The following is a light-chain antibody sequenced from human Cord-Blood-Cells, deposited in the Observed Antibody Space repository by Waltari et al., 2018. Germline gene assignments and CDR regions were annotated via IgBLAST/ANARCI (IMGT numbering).Light chain of an antibody. V-gene: IGLV2-23*01. CDR1: SSDVGSYNL. Sequence: QSALTQPASVSGSPGQSITISCTGTSSDVGSYNLVSWYQLHPGKAPKLMIYEGSKRPSGVSNRFSGPKSGNTASLTISGLQAEDEADYYCCSYAGSSTWVFGGGTKLTVL. CDR2: EGS. J-gene: IGLJ3*02. CDR3: CSYAGSSTWV.